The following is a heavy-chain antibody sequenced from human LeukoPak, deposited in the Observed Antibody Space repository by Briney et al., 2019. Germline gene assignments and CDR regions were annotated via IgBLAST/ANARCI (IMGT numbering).Heavy chain of an antibody. V-gene: IGHV1-69*05. CDR1: GGTFSSYA. D-gene: IGHD5-18*01. J-gene: IGHJ4*02. CDR2: IIPIFGTA. Sequence: SVKVSCTASGGTFSSYAISWVRQAPGQGLEWMGGIIPIFGTANYAQKFQGRVTITTDESTSTAYMELSSLRSEDTAVYYCAGDPSPPSYGSPIFDYWGQGTLVTVSS. CDR3: AGDPSPPSYGSPIFDY.